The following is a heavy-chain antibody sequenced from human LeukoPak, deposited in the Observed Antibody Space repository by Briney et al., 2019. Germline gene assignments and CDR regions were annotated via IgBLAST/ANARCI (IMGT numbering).Heavy chain of an antibody. Sequence: GGSLRLSCAASGFTFNRNAISWVRQAPGKGLEWVSTIGGSGDKTFNADSVKGRFTISRDNSKNMVHLQMNSLTGEDTALYYCVRRRDASSGWGDHDFWGQGALVTVSS. CDR3: VRRRDASSGWGDHDF. CDR2: IGGSGDKT. CDR1: GFTFNRNA. J-gene: IGHJ4*02. V-gene: IGHV3-23*01. D-gene: IGHD6-19*01.